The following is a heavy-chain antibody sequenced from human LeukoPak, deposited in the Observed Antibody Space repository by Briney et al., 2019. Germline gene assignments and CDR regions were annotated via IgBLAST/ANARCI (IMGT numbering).Heavy chain of an antibody. CDR1: GFTFSSYA. D-gene: IGHD6-6*01. CDR2: ISGSGVST. Sequence: PGGSLRLSCAASGFTFSSYAMSWVRRAPGKGLEWVSAISGSGVSTYYADSVKGRFTISRDNSKNTLYLQMNSLRAEDTAIYYCAKSSLVLPFDFWGQGTLVTVSS. V-gene: IGHV3-23*01. CDR3: AKSSLVLPFDF. J-gene: IGHJ4*02.